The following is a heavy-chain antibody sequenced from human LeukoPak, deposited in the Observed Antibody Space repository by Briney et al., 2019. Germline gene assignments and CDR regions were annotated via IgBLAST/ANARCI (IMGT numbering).Heavy chain of an antibody. CDR2: MNHNSGNT. D-gene: IGHD6-13*01. CDR3: ARAIISVSRSSWNEY. Sequence: GASVKVSCKASGYTFTSYDINWVRQATGQGLEWMGWMNHNSGNTGYAQKFQGRVTITRNTSISTAYMELSSLRSEDTAVYYCARAIISVSRSSWNEYWGQGTLVTVSS. CDR1: GYTFTSYD. V-gene: IGHV1-8*03. J-gene: IGHJ4*02.